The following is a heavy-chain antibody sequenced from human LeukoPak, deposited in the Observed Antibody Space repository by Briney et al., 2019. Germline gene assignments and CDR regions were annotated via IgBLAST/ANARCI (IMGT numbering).Heavy chain of an antibody. V-gene: IGHV4-30-2*01. J-gene: IGHJ5*02. Sequence: SETLSLTCAVSGGSLSSGGYSWSWIRQPPGKGLEWIGYIYHSGSTYYNPSLKTRVTISVDRSKNQFSLKLSSVTAADTAVYYCARGAVVPAARGWFDPWGQGTLVTVSS. CDR3: ARGAVVPAARGWFDP. D-gene: IGHD2-2*01. CDR2: IYHSGST. CDR1: GGSLSSGGYS.